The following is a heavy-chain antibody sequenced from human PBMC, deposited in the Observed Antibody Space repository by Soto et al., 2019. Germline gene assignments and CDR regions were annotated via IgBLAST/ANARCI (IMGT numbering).Heavy chain of an antibody. CDR1: GFTFSVYT. CDR2: ITSSGTTI. Sequence: EAQLVESGGGLVQPGGSLRLSCAASGFTFSVYTMHWVRQSPGKGLEWIASITSSGTTISYADSVKGRFTISRDNAKSSLFLQMDTLRDEDTAVYYCARDGYSTSSEWPWFDPWGQGTLVTVSS. V-gene: IGHV3-48*02. D-gene: IGHD6-6*01. J-gene: IGHJ5*02. CDR3: ARDGYSTSSEWPWFDP.